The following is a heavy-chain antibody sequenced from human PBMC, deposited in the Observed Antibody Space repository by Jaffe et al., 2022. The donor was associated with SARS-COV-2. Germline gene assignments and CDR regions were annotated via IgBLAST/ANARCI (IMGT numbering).Heavy chain of an antibody. CDR3: AKDFISYTSGWYFPGD. Sequence: EVQLVESGGDLVQPGRSLRLSCAASGFTFDEYAMHWVRQAPGKGLEWVSGISWNSGTIGYADSVKGRFTISRDNAKNSLYLQMNSLRPEDTAIYYCAKDFISYTSGWYFPGDWGQGTLVTVSS. J-gene: IGHJ4*02. CDR1: GFTFDEYA. V-gene: IGHV3-9*01. D-gene: IGHD6-19*01. CDR2: ISWNSGTI.